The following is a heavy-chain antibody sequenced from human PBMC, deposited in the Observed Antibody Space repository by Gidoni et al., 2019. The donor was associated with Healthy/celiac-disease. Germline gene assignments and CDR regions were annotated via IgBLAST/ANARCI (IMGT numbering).Heavy chain of an antibody. CDR1: GGSFSGYS. CDR2: INHSGST. D-gene: IGHD5-12*01. CDR3: ARVGVIVATILDY. Sequence: QVQLQQWGAGLLKPSETLSLTCAVYGGSFSGYSWSWIRQPPGKGLEWIGEINHSGSTNYNPHIKSRVTISVDTSKNQCSLKLSSVTAADTAAYYCARVGVIVATILDYWGQGTLVTVSS. V-gene: IGHV4-34*01. J-gene: IGHJ4*02.